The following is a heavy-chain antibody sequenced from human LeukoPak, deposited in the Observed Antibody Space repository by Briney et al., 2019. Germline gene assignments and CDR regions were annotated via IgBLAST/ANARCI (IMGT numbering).Heavy chain of an antibody. CDR3: ARGGITIFGVVIHYFDY. CDR1: GFTFNTYS. CDR2: ITRSSYI. Sequence: GGSLRLSCAASGFTFNTYSMNWVRQAPGKGLEWVSSITRSSYIYYADSVKGRFTISRDNAKNSLYLQMNSLRAEDTALYYCARGGITIFGVVIHYFDYWGQGTLVTVSS. J-gene: IGHJ4*02. V-gene: IGHV3-21*04. D-gene: IGHD3-3*01.